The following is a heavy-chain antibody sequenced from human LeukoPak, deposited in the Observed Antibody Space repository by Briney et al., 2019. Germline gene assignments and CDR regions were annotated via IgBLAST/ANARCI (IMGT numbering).Heavy chain of an antibody. J-gene: IGHJ4*02. V-gene: IGHV4-39*07. CDR2: VFSSGNT. CDR3: ARVGSDDYDASGYYYFDY. D-gene: IGHD3-22*01. Sequence: SETLSLTCTVSGGSISGRGYYWGWIRQPPGKGLEWIGNVFSSGNTYYSPSLKSRVTISVDTSKDQFSLKLNSMTAADTAVYYCARVGSDDYDASGYYYFDYWGQGTLITVSS. CDR1: GGSISGRGYY.